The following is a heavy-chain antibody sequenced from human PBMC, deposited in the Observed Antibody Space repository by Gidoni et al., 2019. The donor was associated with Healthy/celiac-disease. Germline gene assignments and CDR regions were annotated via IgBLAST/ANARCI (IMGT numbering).Heavy chain of an antibody. Sequence: QVQLQESGAGLVKPSQTLSLTCAVSGGAISSGSYYWSWIRQPAGKGLVWIARIYTSGSTNYHPSLKSRVTISVATSKNQFSLKLSSVTAADTAVYYCARGGSGSYFFGGQGTLVTVSS. D-gene: IGHD1-26*01. CDR3: ARGGSGSYFF. V-gene: IGHV4-61*02. J-gene: IGHJ4*02. CDR2: IYTSGST. CDR1: GGAISSGSYY.